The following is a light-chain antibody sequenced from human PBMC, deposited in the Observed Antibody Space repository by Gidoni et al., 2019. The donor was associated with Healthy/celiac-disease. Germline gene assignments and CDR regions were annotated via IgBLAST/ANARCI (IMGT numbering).Light chain of an antibody. CDR3: QQYYSTPYT. CDR2: WAS. J-gene: IGKJ2*01. CDR1: QSVLYSSNNKNY. V-gene: IGKV4-1*01. Sequence: DIGMTQSPDALPGSRGERATINCKSSQSVLYSSNNKNYLAWYQQKPGQPPKLLIYWASTRESGVPDRFSGSGSGTDFTLTISSLQAEDVAVYYCQQYYSTPYTFGQGTKLEIK.